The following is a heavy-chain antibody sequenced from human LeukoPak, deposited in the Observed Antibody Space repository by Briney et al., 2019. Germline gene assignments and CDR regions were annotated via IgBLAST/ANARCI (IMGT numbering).Heavy chain of an antibody. D-gene: IGHD7-27*01. Sequence: SETLSLTCTVSGYSISSGYYWGWIRQPPGKGLEWIGYVYYSGSTNYNPSFMGRVTMSADTSHNQFSLKLSSVTAADTAVYYCASNTGTVFDYWGQGALVTVSS. CDR3: ASNTGTVFDY. J-gene: IGHJ4*02. V-gene: IGHV4-61*01. CDR1: GYSISSGYY. CDR2: VYYSGST.